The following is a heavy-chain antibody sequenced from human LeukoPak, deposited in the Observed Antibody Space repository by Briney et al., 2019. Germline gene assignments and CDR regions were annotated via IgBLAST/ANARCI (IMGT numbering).Heavy chain of an antibody. V-gene: IGHV3-23*01. CDR1: GFNFSNYA. D-gene: IGHD3-9*01. Sequence: GASLRLSCAASGFNFSNYAMSWVRQAPGKGLEWVSAITRSGGNTYYADSVKGRFTISRDNSKNTVFLQMNSLRAEDTAVYYCAKWGDYDVLTGYYVSDYWGQGTLVTVSS. CDR2: ITRSGGNT. J-gene: IGHJ4*02. CDR3: AKWGDYDVLTGYYVSDY.